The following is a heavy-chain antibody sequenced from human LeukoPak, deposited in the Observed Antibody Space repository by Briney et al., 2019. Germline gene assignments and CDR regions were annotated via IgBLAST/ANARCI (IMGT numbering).Heavy chain of an antibody. J-gene: IGHJ1*01. CDR3: ARDMADL. CDR2: INPDTGDT. Sequence: ASVKVSCKASGYTFADYYIHWVRQAPGQGLAWMGWINPDTGDTEYAQKFQGRVTMTTDTSISAAYMELSSLRSDDTAVYYCARDMADLWGQGTLVIVSS. CDR1: GYTFADYY. V-gene: IGHV1-2*02. D-gene: IGHD5-24*01.